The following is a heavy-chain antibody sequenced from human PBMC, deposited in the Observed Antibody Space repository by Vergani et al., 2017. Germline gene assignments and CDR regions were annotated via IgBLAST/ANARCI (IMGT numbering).Heavy chain of an antibody. CDR3: ARGHLRGGDYYDSSGYNYYGMDV. Sequence: QLQLQESGPGLVKPSETLSLTCTVSGGSISSSSYYWGWIRQPPGKGLEWIGRIDYSGSTYYNPSLKSRVTISVDTSTNPFSLKLSSVTAAATAVYYCARGHLRGGDYYDSSGYNYYGMDVWGQGTTVTGSS. D-gene: IGHD3-22*01. CDR1: GGSISSSSYY. CDR2: IDYSGST. J-gene: IGHJ6*02. V-gene: IGHV4-39*07.